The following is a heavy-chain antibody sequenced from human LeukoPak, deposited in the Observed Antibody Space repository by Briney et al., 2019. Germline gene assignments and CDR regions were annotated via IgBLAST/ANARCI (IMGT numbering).Heavy chain of an antibody. CDR1: GFTFGAFW. D-gene: IGHD3-22*01. Sequence: PGGSLRLSCAASGFTFGAFWMTWVRQAPGKGLEWVANIKQNGGEKNYVDSVKGRFTISRDNVENSLFLGVSSLRAEDTALYYCARYQASRGYCDYWGQGALVTVSS. CDR3: ARYQASRGYCDY. V-gene: IGHV3-7*04. CDR2: IKQNGGEK. J-gene: IGHJ4*02.